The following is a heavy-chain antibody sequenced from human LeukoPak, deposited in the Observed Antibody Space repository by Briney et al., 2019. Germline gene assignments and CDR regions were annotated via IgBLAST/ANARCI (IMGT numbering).Heavy chain of an antibody. CDR3: VKTVRGYYGMDV. Sequence: AGSLRLSCSASGFTFSSYAMHWVHQAPGKGLEYVSAISSNGGSTYYADSVKGRFTISRDNSKNTLYLQMSSLRAEDTAVYYCVKTVRGYYGMDVWGQGTTVTVSS. D-gene: IGHD3-10*01. J-gene: IGHJ6*02. CDR1: GFTFSSYA. CDR2: ISSNGGST. V-gene: IGHV3-64D*06.